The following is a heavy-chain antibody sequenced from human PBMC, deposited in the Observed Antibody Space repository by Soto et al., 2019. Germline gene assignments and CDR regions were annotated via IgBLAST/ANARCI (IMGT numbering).Heavy chain of an antibody. Sequence: QVQLVESGGGVVQPGRSLRLSCAASGFTFSSYAMHWVRQAPGKGLEWVAVISYDGSNKYYADSVKGRFTISRDNSXNXXYLQMNSLRAEDTAVYYCARGRGVRGVIFPGQIDYWGQGTLVTVSS. V-gene: IGHV3-30-3*01. CDR2: ISYDGSNK. D-gene: IGHD3-10*01. CDR1: GFTFSSYA. CDR3: ARGRGVRGVIFPGQIDY. J-gene: IGHJ4*02.